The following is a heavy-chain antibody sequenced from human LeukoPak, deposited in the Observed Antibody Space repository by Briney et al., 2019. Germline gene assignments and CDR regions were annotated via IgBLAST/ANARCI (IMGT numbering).Heavy chain of an antibody. D-gene: IGHD1-14*01. V-gene: IGHV4-34*01. Sequence: SETLSLTCAVYGGSFSGYYWSWIRQPPGKGLEWIGEINHSGSTNYNPSLKSRVTISVDTSKNQFSLKLSSVTAADTAVYYCTRDRSRAEDDWGQGTLVTVSS. J-gene: IGHJ4*02. CDR3: TRDRSRAEDD. CDR1: GGSFSGYY. CDR2: INHSGST.